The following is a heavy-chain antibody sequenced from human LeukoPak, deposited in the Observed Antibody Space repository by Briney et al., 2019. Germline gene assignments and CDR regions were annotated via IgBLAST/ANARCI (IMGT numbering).Heavy chain of an antibody. D-gene: IGHD2-21*02. CDR1: GFTFSSYG. CDR3: AKDIRGYCGGDCANDY. J-gene: IGHJ4*02. Sequence: GGSLRLSCAASGFTFSSYGMHWVRQAPGKGLEWVAVISYDGSNKYYADSVKGRFTISRDNSKNTLYLQMNSLRAEDTAVYYCAKDIRGYCGGDCANDYWGQGTLVTVSS. V-gene: IGHV3-30*18. CDR2: ISYDGSNK.